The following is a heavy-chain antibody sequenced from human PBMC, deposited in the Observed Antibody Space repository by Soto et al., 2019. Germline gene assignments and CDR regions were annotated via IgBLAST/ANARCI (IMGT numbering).Heavy chain of an antibody. J-gene: IGHJ5*02. Sequence: GGSLRLSCAASEFTFISYAMSWVRQAPGKGLEWVSGISGSGGSTYYADSVKGRFTISRDNAKNSLYLQMNSLRAEDTAVYYCARVRISIFDPWGQGTLVTVSS. D-gene: IGHD3-10*01. CDR1: EFTFISYA. V-gene: IGHV3-23*01. CDR3: ARVRISIFDP. CDR2: ISGSGGST.